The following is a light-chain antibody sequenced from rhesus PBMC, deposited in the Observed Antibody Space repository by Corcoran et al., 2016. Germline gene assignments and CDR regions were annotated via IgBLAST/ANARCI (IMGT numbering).Light chain of an antibody. CDR2: KAS. V-gene: IGKV1-74*01. J-gene: IGKJ3*01. CDR3: QHGYGTPFT. Sequence: DIQMTQSPSSLSASVGDRVTITCRASENVNNYLNWYQQKPGKAPKLLIYKASPLQSGVPSRFSGSGTCTEYTFTISSLQPEDVATYYWQHGYGTPFTFGPGTKLDIK. CDR1: ENVNNY.